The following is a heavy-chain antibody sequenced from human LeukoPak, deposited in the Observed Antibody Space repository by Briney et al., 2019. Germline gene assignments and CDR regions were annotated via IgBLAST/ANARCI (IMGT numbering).Heavy chain of an antibody. CDR1: GGSFSGYY. V-gene: IGHV4-34*01. D-gene: IGHD2-8*01. CDR3: ARFNGYYYYYMDV. Sequence: SETLSLTCAVYGGSFSGYYWSWIRQPPGKGLEWIGEINHSGSTNYNPSLKSRVTISVDTSKNQFSLKLSSVTAADTAVYYCARFNGYYYYYMDVWGKGTTVTVSS. CDR2: INHSGST. J-gene: IGHJ6*03.